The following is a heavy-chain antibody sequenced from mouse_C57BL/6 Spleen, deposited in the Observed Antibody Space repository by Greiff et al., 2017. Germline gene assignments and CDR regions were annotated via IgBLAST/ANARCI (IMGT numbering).Heavy chain of an antibody. CDR1: GFTFSNYW. CDR3: TGDGSSLSYWYFDV. J-gene: IGHJ1*03. D-gene: IGHD1-1*01. V-gene: IGHV6-3*01. Sequence: EVKVVESGGGLVQPGGSMKLSCVASGFTFSNYWMNWVRQSPEKGLEWVAQIRLKSDNYATHYAESVKGRFTISRDDSKSSVYLQMNNLRAEDTGIYYCTGDGSSLSYWYFDVWGTGTTVTVSS. CDR2: IRLKSDNYAT.